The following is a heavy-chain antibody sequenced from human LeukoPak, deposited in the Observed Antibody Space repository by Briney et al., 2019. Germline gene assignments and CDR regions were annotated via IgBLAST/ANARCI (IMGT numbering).Heavy chain of an antibody. V-gene: IGHV3-23*01. CDR2: LSWSGGST. J-gene: IGHJ4*02. D-gene: IGHD3-16*01. CDR3: ARAPALRLEAGY. Sequence: PGGSLRLSCAASGFTYSNYAMSWVRQAPRKGLEWVSSLSWSGGSTYYADSVKGRFTISRDNSKNTLYLQMNSLRAEDTAVYYCARAPALRLEAGYWGQGTLVTVSS. CDR1: GFTYSNYA.